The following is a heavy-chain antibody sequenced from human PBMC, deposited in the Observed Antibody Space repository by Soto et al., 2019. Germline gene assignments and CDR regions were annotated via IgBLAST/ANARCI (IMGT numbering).Heavy chain of an antibody. Sequence: GESLKISCKGSGYSFTSYWIGWVRQMPGKGLEWMGIIYPGDSDTRYSPSFQGQVTISADKSISTAYLQWSSLKASDTAMYYCAGSYSSSWYPLAFDIWGQGTIVTVSS. CDR2: IYPGDSDT. J-gene: IGHJ3*02. CDR3: AGSYSSSWYPLAFDI. CDR1: GYSFTSYW. V-gene: IGHV5-51*01. D-gene: IGHD6-13*01.